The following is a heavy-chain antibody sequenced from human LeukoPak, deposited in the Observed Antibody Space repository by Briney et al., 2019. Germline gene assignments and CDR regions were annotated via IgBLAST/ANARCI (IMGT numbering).Heavy chain of an antibody. CDR1: GGSISSGGNY. V-gene: IGHV4-31*03. J-gene: IGHJ4*02. CDR2: IYYVGNI. D-gene: IGHD3-16*02. Sequence: SETLSLTCTVSGGSISSGGNYWSWLRQLPGKGLEWIGYIYYVGNINYNPSLKSRLSMSVDTSKNQFSLSLTSVTAADTAVYYCARVEVIGSTRYFDYWGQGAMVSVSS. CDR3: ARVEVIGSTRYFDY.